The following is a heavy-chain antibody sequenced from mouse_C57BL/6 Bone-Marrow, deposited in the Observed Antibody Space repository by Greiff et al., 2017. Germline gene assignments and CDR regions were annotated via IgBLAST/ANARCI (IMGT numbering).Heavy chain of an antibody. D-gene: IGHD1-1*01. CDR1: GYSITSGYY. V-gene: IGHV3-6*01. Sequence: EVQLQESGPGLVKPSPSLSLTCSVTGYSITSGYYWNWIRQFPGNKLEWMGYISYDGSNNYNPSLKNRIAITRDTSKNQFFLKLNSVTTEDTATYDCARAPHYYGSSYEYFDVWGTGTTVTVSS. CDR2: ISYDGSN. J-gene: IGHJ1*03. CDR3: ARAPHYYGSSYEYFDV.